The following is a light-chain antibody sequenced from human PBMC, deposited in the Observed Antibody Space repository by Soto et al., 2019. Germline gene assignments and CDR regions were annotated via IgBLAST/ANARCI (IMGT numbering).Light chain of an antibody. V-gene: IGKV1-39*01. CDR1: QSISSY. J-gene: IGKJ1*01. Sequence: DIQMTQSPSSLSASVGDRVTITCRASQSISSYLHWYQQKPGKPPKLLIYGASSLQRGVPSRFSGSGSGTDFTLTISSLQPEDFATYFCQQSYSTPPWTFGQGTKVDIK. CDR2: GAS. CDR3: QQSYSTPPWT.